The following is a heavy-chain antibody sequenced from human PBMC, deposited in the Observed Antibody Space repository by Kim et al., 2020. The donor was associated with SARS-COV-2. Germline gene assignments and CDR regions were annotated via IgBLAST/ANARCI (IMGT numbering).Heavy chain of an antibody. CDR3: AKDDFGDYVDYYYYGMDV. V-gene: IGHV3-30*18. D-gene: IGHD4-17*01. J-gene: IGHJ6*01. Sequence: GGSLRLSCAASGFTFSTYGMHWVRQAPGKGLEWVALISYDGIHTYSADSAKGRFTISSDNSKNTLYLQMNSLRAEATAVYFCAKDDFGDYVDYYYYGMDV. CDR2: ISYDGIHT. CDR1: GFTFSTYG.